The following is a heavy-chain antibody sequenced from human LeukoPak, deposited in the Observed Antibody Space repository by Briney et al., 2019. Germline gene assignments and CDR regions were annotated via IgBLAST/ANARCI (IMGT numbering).Heavy chain of an antibody. CDR1: GYTFTGYY. V-gene: IGHV1-2*02. D-gene: IGHD2-15*01. Sequence: ASVKVSCKASGYTFTGYYMHWVRQAPGQGLEWMGWMNPNSGGTNYAQKFQGRVTMTRDTSISTAYMELSRLRSDDTAVYYCARKGCSGGSCYEPSFDYWGQGTLVTVSS. CDR2: MNPNSGGT. CDR3: ARKGCSGGSCYEPSFDY. J-gene: IGHJ4*02.